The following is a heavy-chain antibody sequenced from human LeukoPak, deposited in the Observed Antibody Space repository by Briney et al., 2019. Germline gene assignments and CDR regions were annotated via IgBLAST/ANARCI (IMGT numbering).Heavy chain of an antibody. D-gene: IGHD3-16*02. V-gene: IGHV4-39*02. Sequence: RTSETLSLTCTVSDGSTSGSGYFWGWIRQPPGKGLEWIGIISYSGVTYYNASLKSRVTVSVDTSRNHFSLKVSSVTAADTAVYYCARSVLYPGYGMDVWGQGTTVTVSS. CDR1: DGSTSGSGYF. J-gene: IGHJ6*02. CDR3: ARSVLYPGYGMDV. CDR2: ISYSGVT.